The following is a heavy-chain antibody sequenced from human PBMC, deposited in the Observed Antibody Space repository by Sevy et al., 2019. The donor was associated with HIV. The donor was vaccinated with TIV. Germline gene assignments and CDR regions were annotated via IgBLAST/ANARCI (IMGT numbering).Heavy chain of an antibody. Sequence: GGSLRLSCAASGFTFIGYTMNWVRQAPGKGLEWVSSISSTGKYIYYTESLKGRFTVSRDNANNSQYLQINSRRAEDTAIYCWGRGGTGRGYYYGLDVWGQGTTVTVSS. D-gene: IGHD1-26*01. CDR1: GFTFIGYT. V-gene: IGHV3-21*01. CDR3: GRGGTGRGYYYGLDV. J-gene: IGHJ6*02. CDR2: ISSTGKYI.